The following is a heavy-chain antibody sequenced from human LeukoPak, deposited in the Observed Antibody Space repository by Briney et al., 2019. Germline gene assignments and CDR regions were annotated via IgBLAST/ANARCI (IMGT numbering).Heavy chain of an antibody. CDR1: GFTFSSYG. Sequence: GGSLRLSCAASGFTFSSYGMHWVRQAPGKGLEWVAVISYDGSNKYYADSVKGRFTISRDNSKNTLCLQMNSLRAEDTAVYYCAKDGSSPFDYWGQGTLVTVSS. V-gene: IGHV3-30*18. D-gene: IGHD1-26*01. J-gene: IGHJ4*02. CDR3: AKDGSSPFDY. CDR2: ISYDGSNK.